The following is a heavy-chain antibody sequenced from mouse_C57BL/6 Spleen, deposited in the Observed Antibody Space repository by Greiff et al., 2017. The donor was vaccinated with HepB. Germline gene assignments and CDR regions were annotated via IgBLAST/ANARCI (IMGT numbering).Heavy chain of an antibody. Sequence: QVQLQQSGAELVRPGASVTLSCKASGYTFTDYEMHWVKQTPVHGLEWIGAIDPETGGTAYNQKFKGKAILTADKSSSTAYMELRSLTSEDSAVYYCTRYSYYGSSYFDYGGQGTTLTVSS. CDR1: GYTFTDYE. CDR2: IDPETGGT. J-gene: IGHJ2*01. CDR3: TRYSYYGSSYFDY. V-gene: IGHV1-15*01. D-gene: IGHD1-1*01.